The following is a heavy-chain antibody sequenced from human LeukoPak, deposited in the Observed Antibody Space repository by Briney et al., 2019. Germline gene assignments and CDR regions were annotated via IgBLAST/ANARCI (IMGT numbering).Heavy chain of an antibody. V-gene: IGHV4-59*01. Sequence: SETLSLTCTVSGGAITSYYWSWIRQPPGKGLEWSGYIYYSGSTNYNPSLKSRVTISVDTSKNQFSLKLSSVTAADTAVYYCTRDRSALDTWGQGTMVTVSS. J-gene: IGHJ3*02. CDR1: GGAITSYY. CDR3: TRDRSALDT. CDR2: IYYSGST.